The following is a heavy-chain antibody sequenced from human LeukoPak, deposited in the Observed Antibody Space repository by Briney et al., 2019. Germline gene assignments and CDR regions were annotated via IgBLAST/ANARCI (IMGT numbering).Heavy chain of an antibody. Sequence: SETLSLTCAVSGYSISSGYSWGWIRQPPGKGLEWIGTMSPSGSAYYNPSLKSRVTISVDTSKNQFSLRLTSVTAADTAVYYCARAKIQRHYFDLWGQGTLVIVSS. CDR2: MSPSGSA. V-gene: IGHV4-38-2*01. J-gene: IGHJ4*02. CDR1: GYSISSGYS. CDR3: ARAKIQRHYFDL.